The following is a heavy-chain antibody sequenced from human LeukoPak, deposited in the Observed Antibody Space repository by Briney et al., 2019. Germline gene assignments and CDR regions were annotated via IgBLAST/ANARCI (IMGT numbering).Heavy chain of an antibody. J-gene: IGHJ5*02. CDR1: GFTFSSYW. D-gene: IGHD6-13*01. CDR2: IKQDGSDK. V-gene: IGHV3-7*03. Sequence: GGSLRLSCAASGFTFSSYWMSWVRQAPGKGLEWVANIKQDGSDKYYVDSVKGRFTISRDNAKKSLYLQMNSLRAEDTAVYYCAREYRIAAAGVRFDPWGQGTLVTVSS. CDR3: AREYRIAAAGVRFDP.